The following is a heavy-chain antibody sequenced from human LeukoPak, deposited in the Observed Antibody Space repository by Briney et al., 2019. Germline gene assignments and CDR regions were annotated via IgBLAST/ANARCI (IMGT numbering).Heavy chain of an antibody. Sequence: PGGSLRLSCAASGFTFSSYGMHWVRQAPGKGLEWVAVISYDGSNKYYADSVKGRFTISRDNSKNTLHLQMNSLRAEDTAVYYCARAVWFGEFLIWGQGTLVTVSS. CDR2: ISYDGSNK. D-gene: IGHD3-10*01. V-gene: IGHV3-30*03. CDR1: GFTFSSYG. J-gene: IGHJ4*02. CDR3: ARAVWFGEFLI.